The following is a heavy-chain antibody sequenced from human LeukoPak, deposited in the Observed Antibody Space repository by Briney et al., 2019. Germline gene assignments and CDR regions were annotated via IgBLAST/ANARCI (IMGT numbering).Heavy chain of an antibody. CDR1: GGAFSSYY. J-gene: IGHJ6*03. D-gene: IGHD3-3*01. CDR3: AREQGGYDFWSSYYYYYMDV. V-gene: IGHV4-59*01. CDR2: IYYTGST. Sequence: SETLSLTCTVSGGAFSSYYWTWFRQPPGKGLEWIGYIYYTGSTNYNPSLDSRVTISVDMSKNQVSLNLKYVTAADTAVYYCAREQGGYDFWSSYYYYYMDVWGKGTTVTVSS.